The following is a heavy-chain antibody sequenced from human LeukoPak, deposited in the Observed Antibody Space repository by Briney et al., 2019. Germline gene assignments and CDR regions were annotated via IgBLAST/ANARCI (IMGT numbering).Heavy chain of an antibody. CDR2: IRYDGSNK. V-gene: IGHV3-30*02. J-gene: IGHJ6*03. CDR1: GFTFSSYA. Sequence: PGGSLRLSCAASGFTFSSYAMHWVRQAPGKGLEWVAFIRYDGSNKYYADSVKGRFTISRDNSKNTLYLQMNSLRAEDTAVYYCAKVGGSGWSRYYYYMDVWGKGTTVTISS. D-gene: IGHD6-19*01. CDR3: AKVGGSGWSRYYYYMDV.